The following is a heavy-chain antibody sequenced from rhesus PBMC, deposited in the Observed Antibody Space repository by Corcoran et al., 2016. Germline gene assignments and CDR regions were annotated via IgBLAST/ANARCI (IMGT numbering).Heavy chain of an antibody. Sequence: QVQLQASGSGVVKPSETLSLTCAVFGGSISSDYDGNWTRQPPGKGLEWFGHIFGSRGSTYYNPYLKDRVTISIDAAKKHFSLNLRSVTDADTAVYYCTARDFDYRGQGVLVTVSS. V-gene: IGHV4-76*01. CDR3: TARDFDY. CDR1: GGSISSDYD. CDR2: IFGSRGST. J-gene: IGHJ4*01.